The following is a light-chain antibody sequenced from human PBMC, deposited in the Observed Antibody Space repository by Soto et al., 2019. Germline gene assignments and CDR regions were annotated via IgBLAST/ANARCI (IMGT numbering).Light chain of an antibody. Sequence: QSALTQPASVSGSPGQSIAISCTGTSSDIGTYDYVSWYQQHPGKAPKIMIYAVSERPSGVPDRFSGSKSGNTASLTVSGLQSEDEADYYCSSYAGNNNLVFGGGTKVTVL. CDR3: SSYAGNNNLV. J-gene: IGLJ2*01. V-gene: IGLV2-8*01. CDR1: SSDIGTYDY. CDR2: AVS.